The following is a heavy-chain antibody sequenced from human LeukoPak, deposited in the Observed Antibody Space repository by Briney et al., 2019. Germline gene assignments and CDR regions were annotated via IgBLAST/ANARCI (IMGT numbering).Heavy chain of an antibody. Sequence: PSETLSLTCTVSGGSISSSSYYWGWIRQPPGKGLEWIGSIYYSGSTYYNPSLKSRVTISVDTSKNQFSLKLSSVTAADTAVYYCARGHRHGYSYGFPPESPGWHSYYMDVWGKGTTVTVSS. D-gene: IGHD5-18*01. V-gene: IGHV4-39*07. CDR3: ARGHRHGYSYGFPPESPGWHSYYMDV. CDR1: GGSISSSSYY. CDR2: IYYSGST. J-gene: IGHJ6*03.